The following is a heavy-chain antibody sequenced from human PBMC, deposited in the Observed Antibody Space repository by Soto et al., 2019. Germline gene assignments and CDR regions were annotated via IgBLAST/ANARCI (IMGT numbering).Heavy chain of an antibody. Sequence: ASVKVSCKASGYTFTSYAMHWVRQAPGQRLEWMGWINAGNGNTEYSQKFQGRVTITRDTSASTAYMELSSLRSEDTAVYYCARVTGYDFSAYGIDVWGQGTTVTVSS. D-gene: IGHD5-12*01. CDR2: INAGNGNT. CDR1: GYTFTSYA. J-gene: IGHJ6*02. CDR3: ARVTGYDFSAYGIDV. V-gene: IGHV1-3*01.